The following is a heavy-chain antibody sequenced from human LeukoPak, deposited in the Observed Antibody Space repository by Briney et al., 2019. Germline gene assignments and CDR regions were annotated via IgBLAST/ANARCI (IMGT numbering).Heavy chain of an antibody. CDR2: IIPIFGTA. CDR1: GGTFSSYA. J-gene: IGHJ3*02. Sequence: SVKVSCKASGGTFSSYAISWVRPAPGQGLEWMGGIIPIFGTANYAQKFQGRVTITTDESTSTAYMELSSLRSEDTAVYYCARDPGVQLERGFDIWGQGTMVTVSS. CDR3: ARDPGVQLERGFDI. V-gene: IGHV1-69*05. D-gene: IGHD1-1*01.